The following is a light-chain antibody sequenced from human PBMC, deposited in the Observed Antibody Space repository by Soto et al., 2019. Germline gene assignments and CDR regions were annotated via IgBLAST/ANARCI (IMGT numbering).Light chain of an antibody. J-gene: IGLJ1*01. CDR2: GVV. CDR1: NNDIPVYQF. Sequence: QSVLTQPPSASGSPGQSVTISRTGTNNDIPVYQFFSWYQHYPGKATRLIIYGVVQRPSGVPDRFSGSKSGNTASLTVSGLQAADEADYFCKSYAGSNTYVFGSGTKVTVL. CDR3: KSYAGSNTYV. V-gene: IGLV2-8*01.